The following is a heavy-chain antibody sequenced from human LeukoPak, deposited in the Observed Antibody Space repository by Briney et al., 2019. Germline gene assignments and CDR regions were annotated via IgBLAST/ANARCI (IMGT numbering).Heavy chain of an antibody. J-gene: IGHJ4*02. D-gene: IGHD3-22*01. CDR2: ISRPGGST. CDR1: GFTFSAYA. CDR3: ASSGSEVEFPFDS. V-gene: IGHV3-23*01. Sequence: GGSLRLSCAASGFTFSAYAMNSVRQAPGKGLEWVSAISRPGGSTYYAASVRGRFTVSRDNAKSTLSLHMNSLRVEDTAVYYCASSGSEVEFPFDSWGQGTLVTVSS.